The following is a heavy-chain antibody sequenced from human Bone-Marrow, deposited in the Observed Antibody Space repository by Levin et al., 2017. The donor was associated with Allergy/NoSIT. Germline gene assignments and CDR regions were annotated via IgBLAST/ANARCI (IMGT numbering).Heavy chain of an antibody. CDR2: ISSSSSYI. V-gene: IGHV3-21*01. Sequence: GGSLRLSCAASGFTFSSYSMNWVRQAPGKGLEWVSSISSSSSYIYYADSVKGRFTISRDNAKNSLYLQMNSLRAEDTAVYYCATYCTGGVCPVPAIDIWGQGTMVTVSS. CDR3: ATYCTGGVCPVPAIDI. J-gene: IGHJ3*02. CDR1: GFTFSSYS. D-gene: IGHD2-8*02.